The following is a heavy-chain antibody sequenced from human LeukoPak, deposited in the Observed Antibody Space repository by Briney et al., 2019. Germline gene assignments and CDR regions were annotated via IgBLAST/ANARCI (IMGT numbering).Heavy chain of an antibody. CDR1: GDIFIGYN. CDR3: TREIAARPQDVWFDP. CDR2: INPNTGDT. V-gene: IGHV1-2*02. Sequence: ASVKVSCKASGDIFIGYNIHWVRQAPGQGLEWMGWINPNTGDTNFAQKFQGRVTVTRGTSISTAYMGLSSLRFDDTAVYYCTREIAARPQDVWFDPWGQGTLVIVSS. J-gene: IGHJ5*02. D-gene: IGHD6-6*01.